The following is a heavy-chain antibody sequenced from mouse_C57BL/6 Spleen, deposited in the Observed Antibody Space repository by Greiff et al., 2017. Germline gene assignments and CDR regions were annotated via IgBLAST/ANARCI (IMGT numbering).Heavy chain of an antibody. CDR3: ARDERDYGGYFDV. Sequence: EVMLVESGGGLVQSGRSLRLSCATSGFTFSDFYMEWVRQAPGTGLEWIAASRNKANDYTTEYSASVKGRFIVSRDTSQSILYLQMNALRAEDTAIYYCARDERDYGGYFDVWGTGTTVTVSS. J-gene: IGHJ1*03. CDR1: GFTFSDFY. CDR2: SRNKANDYTT. V-gene: IGHV7-1*01. D-gene: IGHD2-4*01.